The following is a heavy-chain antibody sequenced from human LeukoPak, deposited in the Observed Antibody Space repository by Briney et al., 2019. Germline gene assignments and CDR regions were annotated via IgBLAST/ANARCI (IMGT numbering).Heavy chain of an antibody. CDR2: ISAYNGNT. Sequence: SVKVSCKASGYTFTSYGISWVRQAPGQGLEWMGWISAYNGNTNYAQKLQGRVTMTTDTSASTAYMELSSLRSEDTAVYYCASAVAAWFDPWGQGTLVTVSS. D-gene: IGHD6-19*01. V-gene: IGHV1-18*01. CDR3: ASAVAAWFDP. J-gene: IGHJ5*02. CDR1: GYTFTSYG.